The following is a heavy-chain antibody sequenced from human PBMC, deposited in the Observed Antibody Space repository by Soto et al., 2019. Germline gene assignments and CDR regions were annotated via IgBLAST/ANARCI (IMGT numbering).Heavy chain of an antibody. CDR1: GGSVSSGSYY. D-gene: IGHD1-26*01. CDR2: IYYSGST. CDR3: ARAGLGDGSDY. J-gene: IGHJ4*02. V-gene: IGHV4-61*01. Sequence: QVQLQESGPGLVKPSETLSLTCTVSGGSVSSGSYYWSWIRQPPGKGLEWIGYIYYSGSTKYNPSLKSRVTISVDTSKNQFSLKPSSVTAADTAVYYCARAGLGDGSDYWGQGTLVTVSS.